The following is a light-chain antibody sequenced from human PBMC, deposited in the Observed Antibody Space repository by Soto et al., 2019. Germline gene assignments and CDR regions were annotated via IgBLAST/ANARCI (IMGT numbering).Light chain of an antibody. Sequence: DIQMTQSPSTVSASVGDGVTITCRASQPISSWLAWFRQRPGKAPNLLIYAASTLHSGGPSRFRGSGSVTDFALTIGGLQPEDFATYYCQQTSSSPHTFGHGTRVEIK. J-gene: IGKJ2*01. V-gene: IGKV1-12*01. CDR2: AAS. CDR1: QPISSW. CDR3: QQTSSSPHT.